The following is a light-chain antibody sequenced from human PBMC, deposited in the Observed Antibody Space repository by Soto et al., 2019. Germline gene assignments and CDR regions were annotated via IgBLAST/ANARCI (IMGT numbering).Light chain of an antibody. Sequence: DIQMTQSASSLSASVGDRVTITCRASQSISSNLNWHQQKPGKAPKVLIYAASSLQSGVPSRFSGSGSGTDFTLTISSLQPEDFATHYCQQSYSIPYTFGQGTKLEIK. V-gene: IGKV1-39*01. CDR1: QSISSN. CDR2: AAS. J-gene: IGKJ2*01. CDR3: QQSYSIPYT.